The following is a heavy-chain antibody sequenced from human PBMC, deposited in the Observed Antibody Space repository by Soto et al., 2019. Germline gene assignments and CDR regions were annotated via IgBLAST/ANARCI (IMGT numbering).Heavy chain of an antibody. D-gene: IGHD3-9*01. CDR2: IYYSGST. V-gene: IGHV4-30-4*01. CDR3: ARDGLYYDILTGYSYYFDY. J-gene: IGHJ4*02. Sequence: QVQLQESGPGLVKPSQTLSLTCTVSGGSISSGDYYWSWIRQPPGKGLEWIGYIYYSGSTYYNPSLKSRVTISVDPSKNQFSLKLSSVTAADTAVYYCARDGLYYDILTGYSYYFDYWGQGTLVTVSS. CDR1: GGSISSGDYY.